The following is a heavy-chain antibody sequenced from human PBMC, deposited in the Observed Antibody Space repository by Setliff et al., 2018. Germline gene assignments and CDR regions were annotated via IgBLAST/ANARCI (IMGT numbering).Heavy chain of an antibody. CDR3: ARVLAADTYHDY. Sequence: ASVKVSCKASGYTFGAHYIHWVRQAPGQGFEWMGWINPNSGDTNYAQKFQGRITVTSDTSINTAYMELSGLRFDDTAVYYCARVLAADTYHDYWGQGTLVTVSS. CDR2: INPNSGDT. J-gene: IGHJ4*02. D-gene: IGHD3-3*01. V-gene: IGHV1-2*02. CDR1: GYTFGAHY.